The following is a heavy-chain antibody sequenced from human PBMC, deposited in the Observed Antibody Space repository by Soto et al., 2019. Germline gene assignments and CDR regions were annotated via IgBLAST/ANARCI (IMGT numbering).Heavy chain of an antibody. Sequence: PGGSLRLSCAASGFTFSSYAMSSVRQAPGKGLEWVSVISGSGGSTYYADSLKSRLTITKDTSKNQVVLTMTNMDPVDTATYYCAHSRIVVVTATLLFDYWGQGTLVTVSS. D-gene: IGHD2-21*02. CDR3: AHSRIVVVTATLLFDY. CDR1: GFTFSSYA. CDR2: ISGSGGST. J-gene: IGHJ4*02. V-gene: IGHV3-23*01.